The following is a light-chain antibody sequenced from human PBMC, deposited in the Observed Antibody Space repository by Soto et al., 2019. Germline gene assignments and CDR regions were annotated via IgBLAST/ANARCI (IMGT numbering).Light chain of an antibody. CDR1: QSVSGSY. Sequence: EIVLTQSPGTLSLSPGERATLSCRASQSVSGSYLAWYQQRPGQAPRLLINGASSRATGIPDRFSGSGSGTDFTLTISGLEPEDFAVYYWQQYGSSPRTFGQGTKVDIK. CDR3: QQYGSSPRT. V-gene: IGKV3-20*01. J-gene: IGKJ1*01. CDR2: GAS.